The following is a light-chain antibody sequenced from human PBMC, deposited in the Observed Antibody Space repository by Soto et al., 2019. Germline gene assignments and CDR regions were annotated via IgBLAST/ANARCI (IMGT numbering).Light chain of an antibody. CDR2: DTS. V-gene: IGKV3-11*01. CDR1: QTVSSF. Sequence: EIVLSQSPAILSLSPGDRATLSCRASQTVSSFLAWYQQKPGQAPRLLIYDTSNRATVVPARFSASGSGTDFTLTISSLEPEDFAVYFCQQRYNWPPTFGQGTKLEIK. CDR3: QQRYNWPPT. J-gene: IGKJ2*01.